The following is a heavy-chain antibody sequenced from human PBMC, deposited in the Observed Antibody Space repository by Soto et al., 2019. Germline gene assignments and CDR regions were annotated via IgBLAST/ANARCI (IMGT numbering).Heavy chain of an antibody. CDR1: GFTFSDYY. Sequence: QVQLVESGGGLVKPGGSLRLSCAASGFTFSDYYMSWIRQAPGKGLEWVSDISSSGSTIYCADSVKGRFTISRHNAKNSLYLQMDVLRGESPAVTSCARPGTIRYYCHMAVLGNGTTVPVSS. CDR3: ARPGTIRYYCHMAV. D-gene: IGHD2-8*01. CDR2: ISSSGSTI. V-gene: IGHV3-11*01. J-gene: IGHJ6*03.